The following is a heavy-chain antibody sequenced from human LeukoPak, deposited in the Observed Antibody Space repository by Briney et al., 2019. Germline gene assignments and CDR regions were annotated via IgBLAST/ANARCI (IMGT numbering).Heavy chain of an antibody. Sequence: PGGSLRLSCAASGFTFSSYAMSWVRQAPGKGLEWVSAISGSSGSTYYADSVKGRFTISRDSSKNTLYLQMNSLRAEDTAVYYCAKEGSYPNDAFDIWGQGTMVTVSS. J-gene: IGHJ3*02. CDR3: AKEGSYPNDAFDI. V-gene: IGHV3-23*01. CDR2: ISGSSGST. CDR1: GFTFSSYA.